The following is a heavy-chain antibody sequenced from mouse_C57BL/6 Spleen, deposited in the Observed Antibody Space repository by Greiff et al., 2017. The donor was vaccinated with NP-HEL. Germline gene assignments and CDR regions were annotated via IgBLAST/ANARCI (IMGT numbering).Heavy chain of an antibody. J-gene: IGHJ3*01. V-gene: IGHV1-81*01. CDR1: GYTFTSYG. CDR3: ARSGYDEGGFAY. CDR2: IYPRSGNT. D-gene: IGHD2-3*01. Sequence: VKLMESGAELARPGASVKLSCKASGYTFTSYGISWVKQRTGQGLEWIGEIYPRSGNTYYNEKFKGKATLTADKSSSTAYMELRSLTSEDSAVYFCARSGYDEGGFAYWGQGTLVTVSA.